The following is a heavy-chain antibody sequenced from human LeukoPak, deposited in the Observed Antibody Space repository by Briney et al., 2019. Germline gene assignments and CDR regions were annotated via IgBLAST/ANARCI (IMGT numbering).Heavy chain of an antibody. J-gene: IGHJ5*02. CDR2: INHSGST. CDR1: GGSISSSSYY. Sequence: SETLSLTCTVSGGSISSSSYYWGWLRQPPGKGLEWIGEINHSGSTNYNPSLKSRVTISVDTSKNQFSLKLSSVTAADTAVYYCARGASSSGWYRGRWFDPWGQGTLVTVSS. V-gene: IGHV4-39*07. CDR3: ARGASSSGWYRGRWFDP. D-gene: IGHD6-19*01.